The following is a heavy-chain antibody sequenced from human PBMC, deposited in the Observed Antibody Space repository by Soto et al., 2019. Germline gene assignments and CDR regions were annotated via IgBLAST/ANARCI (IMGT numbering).Heavy chain of an antibody. CDR1: GFTFSSYG. J-gene: IGHJ4*02. CDR3: AKETYYYDSSGYLPYYFDY. D-gene: IGHD3-22*01. Sequence: GGSLRLSCAASGFTFSSYGMHWVRQAPGKGLEWVAVISYDGSNKYYVDSVKGRFTISRDNSKNTLYLQMNSLRAEDTAVYYCAKETYYYDSSGYLPYYFDYWGQGTLVTVSS. CDR2: ISYDGSNK. V-gene: IGHV3-30*18.